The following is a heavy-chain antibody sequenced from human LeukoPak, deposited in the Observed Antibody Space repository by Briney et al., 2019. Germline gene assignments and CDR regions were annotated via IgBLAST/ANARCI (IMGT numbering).Heavy chain of an antibody. CDR3: ARDVNSRWDD. J-gene: IGHJ4*02. CDR2: ISTYNGNT. CDR1: GYTFTGYD. Sequence: ASVNVSCKASGYTFTGYDITWVRQAPGQGLEWMGWISTYNGNTNYAQKLQDRVTMTTDTSTSTAYMELGSLRSDDTAVYYCARDVNSRWDDWGQGTLVTVSS. D-gene: IGHD6-13*01. V-gene: IGHV1-18*01.